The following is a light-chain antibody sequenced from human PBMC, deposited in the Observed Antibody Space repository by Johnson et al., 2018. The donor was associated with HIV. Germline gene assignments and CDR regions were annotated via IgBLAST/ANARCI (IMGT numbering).Light chain of an antibody. CDR1: SSNIGNNY. Sequence: QSVLTQPPSVSAAPGQKVTISCSGSSSNIGNNYVSWFQHLPGTAPKLLIYENNKRPSGIPDRFSASKSCTSATLGITGLQTGDEADYYCGTWDSSLSAAVFGTGTKVTVL. CDR3: GTWDSSLSAAV. V-gene: IGLV1-51*02. J-gene: IGLJ1*01. CDR2: ENN.